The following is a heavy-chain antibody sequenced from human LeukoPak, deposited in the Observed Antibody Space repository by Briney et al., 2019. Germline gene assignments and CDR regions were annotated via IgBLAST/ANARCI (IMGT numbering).Heavy chain of an antibody. CDR3: ASPGWYGGDY. CDR1: GGSISSSSYY. CDR2: IYYSGST. V-gene: IGHV4-39*01. Sequence: SETLSLTCTVSGGSISSSSYYWGWIRQPPGKGLEWIGSIYYSGSTYYNPSLKSRVTISVDTSKNQFSLKLSSVTAADTAVYYCASPGWYGGDYWGQGTLVTVSS. D-gene: IGHD6-19*01. J-gene: IGHJ4*02.